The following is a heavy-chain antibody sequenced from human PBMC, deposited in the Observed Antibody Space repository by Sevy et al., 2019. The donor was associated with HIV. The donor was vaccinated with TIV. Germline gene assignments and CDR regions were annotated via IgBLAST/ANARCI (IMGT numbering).Heavy chain of an antibody. D-gene: IGHD1-26*01. V-gene: IGHV3-30*04. J-gene: IGHJ4*02. CDR2: MSFDGSIQ. CDR3: AREGETSGHAGALDI. CDR1: GINFRNSI. Sequence: GGSLRLSCSASGINFRNSIFHWVRQAPGKGLEWVALMSFDGSIQYFGDSEMGRLTISRDDSKNTFYLQVNSLRVEDTAVYYCAREGETSGHAGALDIRGQGTMVTVSS.